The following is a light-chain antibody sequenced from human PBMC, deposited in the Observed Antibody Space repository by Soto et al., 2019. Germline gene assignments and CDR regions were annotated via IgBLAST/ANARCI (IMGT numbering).Light chain of an antibody. Sequence: QSVLTQPPSVSGAPGQRVTIFCTGTSSNIGAGYDVHWYQQFPGTVPKLLIYGNNNRPSGVPDRFSGSKSGASASLANTGLQAEDEAHYYCQSYDNGLNTVLFGGGTKLTVL. J-gene: IGLJ2*01. V-gene: IGLV1-40*01. CDR3: QSYDNGLNTVL. CDR1: SSNIGAGYD. CDR2: GNN.